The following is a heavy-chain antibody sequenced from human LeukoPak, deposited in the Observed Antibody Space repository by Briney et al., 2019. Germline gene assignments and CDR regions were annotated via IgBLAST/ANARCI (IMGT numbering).Heavy chain of an antibody. CDR3: ARDQGYSSGTSWFDP. Sequence: SETLSLTCTVSGGSLSSYYWSWIRQPPGKGLEGIGYIYYSGSTNYNPSLKSRVTISVDTSKNQFSLKPSSVTAADTAVYYCARDQGYSSGTSWFDPWGQGTLVTVSS. V-gene: IGHV4-59*01. D-gene: IGHD6-19*01. CDR2: IYYSGST. CDR1: GGSLSSYY. J-gene: IGHJ5*02.